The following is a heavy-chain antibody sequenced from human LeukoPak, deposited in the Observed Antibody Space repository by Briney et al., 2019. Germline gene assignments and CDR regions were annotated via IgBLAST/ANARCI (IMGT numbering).Heavy chain of an antibody. CDR3: AKPFGGGIEDMDV. J-gene: IGHJ6*03. CDR2: IYVTGS. CDR1: GGSIGTYY. Sequence: PSGTLSLTCTVSGGSIGTYYWSWVRQSPGTGLEWIGYIYVTGSRYNPYLQSRVTISVDRSRNQFFLTMTSVTAADTAVYYCAKPFGGGIEDMDVWGRGTKVTVSS. D-gene: IGHD3-16*02. V-gene: IGHV4-4*09.